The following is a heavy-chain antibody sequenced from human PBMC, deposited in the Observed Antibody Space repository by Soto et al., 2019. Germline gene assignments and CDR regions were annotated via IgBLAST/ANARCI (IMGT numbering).Heavy chain of an antibody. CDR1: VVTFSSYG. J-gene: IGHJ6*02. CDR3: AKCIAVAGPLPDYYYGMDV. CDR2: ISYDGSNK. Sequence: GGSLRLSCAASVVTFSSYGMDGVRQAPGKGLEWVAVISYDGSNKYYADSVKGRFTISRDNSKNTLYLQMNSLRAEDTAVYYCAKCIAVAGPLPDYYYGMDVWGQGTTVTVSS. D-gene: IGHD6-19*01. V-gene: IGHV3-30*18.